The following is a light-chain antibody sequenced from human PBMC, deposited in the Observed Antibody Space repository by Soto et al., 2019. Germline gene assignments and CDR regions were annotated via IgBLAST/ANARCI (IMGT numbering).Light chain of an antibody. Sequence: EIVLTQSPGTLSVSPGERATLSCRASQSISNNLAWYQQKPGQAPRLLIYGASTRATGIPARFSGSGSGTEFTLTISSLQSEDFAVYYCQQYDNWPPITFGQGTRLEIK. CDR2: GAS. V-gene: IGKV3-15*01. CDR3: QQYDNWPPIT. J-gene: IGKJ5*01. CDR1: QSISNN.